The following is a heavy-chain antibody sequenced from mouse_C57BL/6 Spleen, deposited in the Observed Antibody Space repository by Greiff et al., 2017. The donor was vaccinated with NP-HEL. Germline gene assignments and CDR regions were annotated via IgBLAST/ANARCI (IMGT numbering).Heavy chain of an antibody. D-gene: IGHD2-2*01. CDR3: AQILMVKSY. V-gene: IGHV1-81*01. J-gene: IGHJ2*01. CDR1: GYTFTSSG. CDR2: IYPRSGNT. Sequence: VQLQQSGAELARPGASVKLSCKASGYTFTSSGISWVKQRTGQGLEWIGEIYPRSGNTYYNEKFKGKATLTADKSSSTAYMELRSLTSEDSAVYFCAQILMVKSYWGQGTTLTVSS.